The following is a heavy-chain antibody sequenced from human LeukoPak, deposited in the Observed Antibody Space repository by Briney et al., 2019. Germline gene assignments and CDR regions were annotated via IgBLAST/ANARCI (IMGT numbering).Heavy chain of an antibody. CDR3: ARVNWLRFDY. Sequence: QAGGSLRLSCAVSGFTFTTYWMSWVRQAPGKGLEWVANINQDGSEKYYVVSVKGRFTISRDNAKNSLYLQMNSLRAEDTAVYYCARVNWLRFDYWGQGTLVTVSS. CDR2: INQDGSEK. J-gene: IGHJ4*02. CDR1: GFTFTTYW. V-gene: IGHV3-7*04. D-gene: IGHD3-9*01.